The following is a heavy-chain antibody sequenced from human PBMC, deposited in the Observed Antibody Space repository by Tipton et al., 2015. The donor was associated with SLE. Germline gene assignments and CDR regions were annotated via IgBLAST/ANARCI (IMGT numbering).Heavy chain of an antibody. Sequence: TLSLTCFVSGASVRSTSYHWGWIRQPPGKGLEWIGNIYYDGSAYYTPSLESRVSISVDTSKNQVSLRLASVSAADTAVYYCARAIGGAIVVVPAAIRAFDIWGQGTMVTVSS. CDR2: IYYDGSA. CDR3: ARAIGGAIVVVPAAIRAFDI. CDR1: GASVRSTSYH. V-gene: IGHV4-39*07. D-gene: IGHD2-2*01. J-gene: IGHJ3*02.